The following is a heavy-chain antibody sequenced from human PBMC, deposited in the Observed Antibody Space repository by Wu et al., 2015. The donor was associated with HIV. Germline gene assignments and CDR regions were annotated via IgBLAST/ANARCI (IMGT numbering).Heavy chain of an antibody. CDR3: AREGVDAFHP. CDR1: GYTFTSFN. CDR2: ISANNGDT. V-gene: IGHV1-18*01. J-gene: IGHJ5*02. Sequence: QVQLVQSGAEMKKPGASVKVSCKVSGYTFTSFNINWVRQATGRGLEWMGWISANNGDTSYAQKFQGRVTVTTDTSTTTSYMELRSLKSDDTAIYYCAREGVDAFHPWGQGTLVTVSS. D-gene: IGHD5-12*01.